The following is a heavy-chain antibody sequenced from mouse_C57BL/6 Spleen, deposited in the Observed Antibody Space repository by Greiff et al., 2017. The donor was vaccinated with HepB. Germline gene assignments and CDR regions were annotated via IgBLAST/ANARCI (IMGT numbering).Heavy chain of an antibody. CDR2: IYPSDSET. CDR3: ARGGDNGYYPLYAMDY. J-gene: IGHJ4*01. V-gene: IGHV1-61*01. Sequence: VQLQQPGAELVRPGSSVKLSCKASGYTFTSYWMDWVKQRPGQGLEWIGNIYPSDSETHYNQKFKDKATWSVDKSSSTAYMQLSCLTSEDSAVYYCARGGDNGYYPLYAMDYWGQGTSVTVSS. D-gene: IGHD2-3*01. CDR1: GYTFTSYW.